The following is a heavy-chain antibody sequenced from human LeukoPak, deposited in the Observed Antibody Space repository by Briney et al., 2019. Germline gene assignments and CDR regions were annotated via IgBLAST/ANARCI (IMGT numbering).Heavy chain of an antibody. Sequence: GGSLRLSCSASGFTFTNYAMHWVRQAPGKGLEYVSAISSDGGSTYYADSVKGRFTISRDNSKNTLYLQLNSLRAEDTAVYYCARVSSSGSYDYWGQGTLVTVSS. D-gene: IGHD3-10*01. J-gene: IGHJ4*02. CDR2: ISSDGGST. V-gene: IGHV3-64*04. CDR1: GFTFTNYA. CDR3: ARVSSSGSYDY.